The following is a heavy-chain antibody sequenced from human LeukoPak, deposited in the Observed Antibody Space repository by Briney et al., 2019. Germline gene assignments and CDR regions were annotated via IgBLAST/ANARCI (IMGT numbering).Heavy chain of an antibody. CDR2: IYYSGST. Sequence: SETLSLTCTVSGGSISSHYWSWIRQPPGKGLEWIGYIYYSGSTNYNPSLKSRDTISVDTSKNQFSLKLSSVTAADTAVYYCARRITYYYGMDVWGQGTTVTVSS. CDR3: ARRITYYYGMDV. J-gene: IGHJ6*02. V-gene: IGHV4-59*08. D-gene: IGHD3-10*01. CDR1: GGSISSHY.